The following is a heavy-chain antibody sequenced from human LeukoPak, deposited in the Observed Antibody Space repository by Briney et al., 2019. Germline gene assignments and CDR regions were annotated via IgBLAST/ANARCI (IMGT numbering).Heavy chain of an antibody. D-gene: IGHD2-8*01. CDR3: ARRRCPNAPCYLGFDY. V-gene: IGHV4-59*08. Sequence: SETLSLTCTVSGGSISSYYWSWIRQPPGKGLEWIGYIYYSGSTDYNPSLKSRVTISVDTSENQFSLNLSSVTAADTAVYYCARRRCPNAPCYLGFDYWGQGTLVTVSS. J-gene: IGHJ4*02. CDR2: IYYSGST. CDR1: GGSISSYY.